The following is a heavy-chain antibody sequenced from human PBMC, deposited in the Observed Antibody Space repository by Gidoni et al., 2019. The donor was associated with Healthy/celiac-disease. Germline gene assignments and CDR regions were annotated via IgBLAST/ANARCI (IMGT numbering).Heavy chain of an antibody. CDR2: IYYSGST. D-gene: IGHD4-4*01. J-gene: IGHJ6*02. V-gene: IGHV4-39*01. Sequence: QLQLQESGPGLVKPSETLSLTCTVSGGSISSSRYYWGWIRQPPGKGLEWIGSIYYSGSTYYNPSLKSRVTMSVDTSKNQFSLKRSSVTAADTAVYYCARTISNYEPYYYYGMDVWGQGTTVTVSS. CDR1: GGSISSSRYY. CDR3: ARTISNYEPYYYYGMDV.